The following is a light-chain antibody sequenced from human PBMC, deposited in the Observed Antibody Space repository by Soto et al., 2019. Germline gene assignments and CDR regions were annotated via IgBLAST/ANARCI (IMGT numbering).Light chain of an antibody. CDR1: QDLDRW. V-gene: IGKV1-12*01. J-gene: IGKJ4*01. Sequence: DIQMTQSPSSLSASVGDRVTITCRASQDLDRWLAWYQQKPGEAPKVLIYAASNLRSGVPSRFSGSGSGADFSLTISSLQPEDVATYYCKQSRSFPLTFGGGTKVDI. CDR2: AAS. CDR3: KQSRSFPLT.